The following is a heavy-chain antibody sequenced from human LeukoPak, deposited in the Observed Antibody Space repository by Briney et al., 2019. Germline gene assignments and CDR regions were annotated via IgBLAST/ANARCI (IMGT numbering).Heavy chain of an antibody. V-gene: IGHV4-38-2*01. CDR3: ARVGYYYGSGSYYNWFDP. D-gene: IGHD3-10*01. J-gene: IGHJ5*02. CDR1: GFSISYGYY. CDR2: IYRSGST. Sequence: SETLSLTCAVSGFSISYGYYWGWIRQPPGKGLEWIGSIYRSGSTYYNPSLKSRVTISVDTSKNQFSLKLSSVTAADTAVYYCARVGYYYGSGSYYNWFDPWGQGTLVTVSS.